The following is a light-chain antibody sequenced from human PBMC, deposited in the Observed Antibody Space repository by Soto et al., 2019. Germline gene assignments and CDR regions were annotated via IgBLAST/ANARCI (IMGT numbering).Light chain of an antibody. V-gene: IGKV1-16*01. CDR2: AAS. J-gene: IGKJ5*01. Sequence: DIQMTQSPSSVSASVGDRVTITCRASQAIGNYLVWFQLKPGKAPKSLIYAASSLESGVPSRFSGIGSGTDFTLTISSLQPENFSTYFYQQYNTYPITFGQWTRLEIK. CDR3: QQYNTYPIT. CDR1: QAIGNY.